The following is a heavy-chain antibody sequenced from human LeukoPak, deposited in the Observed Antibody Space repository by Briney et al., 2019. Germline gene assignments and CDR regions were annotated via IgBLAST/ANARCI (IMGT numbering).Heavy chain of an antibody. Sequence: GGSLRLSCADSGFIFSNYWMSWVRQAPGKGLEWVANMNEDGSHVYYVGSVKGRFTISRDNARSSLYLQMNSLRAEDTAVYYCATHSGFRHDYWGQGTLVTVSS. D-gene: IGHD5-18*01. CDR1: GFIFSNYW. V-gene: IGHV3-7*01. CDR3: ATHSGFRHDY. CDR2: MNEDGSHV. J-gene: IGHJ4*02.